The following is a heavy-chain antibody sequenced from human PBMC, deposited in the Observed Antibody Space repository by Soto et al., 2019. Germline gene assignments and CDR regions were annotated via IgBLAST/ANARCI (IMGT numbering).Heavy chain of an antibody. V-gene: IGHV1-18*01. CDR2: ISPYTGNT. CDR3: AMVDLYVTPTPQDV. J-gene: IGHJ6*02. D-gene: IGHD3-16*01. Sequence: QVQLEQSGDEVKKPGASVKVSCKASGYIFVNYGIAWVRQAHGQGLEWLGWISPYTGNTYYATKVKDRLTLTTDTSTSTDFMDLGSLTSADTAVYYSAMVDLYVTPTPQDVWGQGTTVTVSS. CDR1: GYIFVNYG.